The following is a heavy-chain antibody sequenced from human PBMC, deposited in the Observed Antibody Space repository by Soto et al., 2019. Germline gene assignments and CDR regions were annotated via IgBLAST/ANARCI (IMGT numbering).Heavy chain of an antibody. Sequence: QVQLVESGGGLVKPGGSLRLSCATSGFTFSAYYMTWIRQAPGKGLEWVSYISNTGFTVYYADSVKGRFTISRDNSNNSLFLQLNSLRAEDTAVYYCASPTGKYHNAGSNHPYYYGIDVWGQGTTVTVSS. CDR3: ASPTGKYHNAGSNHPYYYGIDV. V-gene: IGHV3-11*01. D-gene: IGHD7-27*01. CDR2: ISNTGFTV. CDR1: GFTFSAYY. J-gene: IGHJ6*02.